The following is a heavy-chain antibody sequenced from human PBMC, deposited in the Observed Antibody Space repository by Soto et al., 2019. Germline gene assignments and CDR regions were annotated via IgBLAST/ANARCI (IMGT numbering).Heavy chain of an antibody. CDR2: INAHSGGT. CDR3: AKDLTRQLAYWLDP. Sequence: GASVKVSCKASGFSFTGYYIHWLRQAPGQGLEWMGWINAHSGGTEYAQKFQGRVTLTRDTSIATAYLTLTSLTSDDTALYYCAKDLTRQLAYWLDPWDQGTHVTVSS. V-gene: IGHV1-2*02. J-gene: IGHJ5*02. CDR1: GFSFTGYY. D-gene: IGHD6-6*01.